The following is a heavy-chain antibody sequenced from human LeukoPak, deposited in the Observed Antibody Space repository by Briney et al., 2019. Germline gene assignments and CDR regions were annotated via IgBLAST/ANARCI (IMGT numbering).Heavy chain of an antibody. V-gene: IGHV1-8*01. CDR1: GYTFTSYD. CDR3: ARRCGYSYGQFDY. CDR2: MSPNSGDT. D-gene: IGHD5-18*01. Sequence: GAPVKVSCKASGYTFTSYDFNWVRQATGQRPEWMGWMSPNSGDTGYAQKFQDRVTMTRNTSISTAYMELTSLRSDDTAVYYCARRCGYSYGQFDYWGQGTLVTVSS. J-gene: IGHJ4*02.